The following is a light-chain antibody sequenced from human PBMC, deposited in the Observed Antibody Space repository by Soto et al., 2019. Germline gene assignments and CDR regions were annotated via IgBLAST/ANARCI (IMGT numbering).Light chain of an antibody. Sequence: QSVLTQPPSVSGAPGQGVTISCTGSSSNIGAGYDVHWYQQLPGTAPKLLIYGNSNRPSGVPDRFSGSKSGTSAPLAITGLQAEDQADYYCQSYDSSLSVYVVFGGGTKLTVL. J-gene: IGLJ2*01. V-gene: IGLV1-40*01. CDR3: QSYDSSLSVYVV. CDR2: GNS. CDR1: SSNIGAGYD.